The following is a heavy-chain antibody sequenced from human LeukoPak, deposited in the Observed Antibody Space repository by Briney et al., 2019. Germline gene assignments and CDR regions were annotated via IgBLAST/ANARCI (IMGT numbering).Heavy chain of an antibody. CDR2: INSDGSEG. CDR1: GFTFSGFW. V-gene: IGHV3-7*03. D-gene: IGHD6-6*01. J-gene: IGHJ3*01. Sequence: GGSLRLSCAVSGFTFSGFWMSWSRQAPGKGLEWVASINSDGSEGYYADVVKGRFTISRDNAKNSLYLQINNLRAEDTAVYYCARSSYSSSSSVWGQGTMVTVSS. CDR3: ARSSYSSSSSV.